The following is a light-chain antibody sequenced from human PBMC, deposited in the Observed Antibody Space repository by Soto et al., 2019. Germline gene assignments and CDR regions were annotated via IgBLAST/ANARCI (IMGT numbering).Light chain of an antibody. CDR3: SSYTSSITLFYV. CDR1: SSDVGGYNY. V-gene: IGLV2-14*01. CDR2: EVS. J-gene: IGLJ1*01. Sequence: QAVRTESGWVSVSPGELITISCNGTSSDVGGYNYVSWYQQHPGKAPKLIIYEVSNRPSGVSNRFSGSKSGNTASLTISGLQAEDEADYYCSSYTSSITLFYVFGTGTKVTVL.